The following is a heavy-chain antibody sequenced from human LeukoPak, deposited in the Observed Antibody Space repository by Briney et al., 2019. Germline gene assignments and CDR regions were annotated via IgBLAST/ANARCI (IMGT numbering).Heavy chain of an antibody. J-gene: IGHJ4*02. V-gene: IGHV3-11*01. D-gene: IGHD3-22*01. CDR3: ARTGMGYYDSSEYFDY. CDR1: GFTFSDYY. CDR2: ISSSGSTI. Sequence: GGSLGLSCAASGFTFSDYYMSWIRQAPGKGLEWVSYISSSGSTIYYADSVKGRFTISRDNAKNSLYLQMNSLRAEDTAVYYCARTGMGYYDSSEYFDYWGQGTLVTVSS.